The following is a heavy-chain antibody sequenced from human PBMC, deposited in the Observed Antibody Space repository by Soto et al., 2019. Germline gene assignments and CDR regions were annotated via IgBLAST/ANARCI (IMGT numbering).Heavy chain of an antibody. CDR3: AREVTYSGSYGNWFDP. D-gene: IGHD1-26*01. J-gene: IGHJ5*02. V-gene: IGHV1-69*13. Sequence: SVKVSCKASGGTFSSYAISWVRQAPGQGLEWMGGIIPIFGTANYAQKFQGRVTITADESTSTAYMELSSLRSEDTAVYYCAREVTYSGSYGNWFDPWGQGTLGTVSS. CDR2: IIPIFGTA. CDR1: GGTFSSYA.